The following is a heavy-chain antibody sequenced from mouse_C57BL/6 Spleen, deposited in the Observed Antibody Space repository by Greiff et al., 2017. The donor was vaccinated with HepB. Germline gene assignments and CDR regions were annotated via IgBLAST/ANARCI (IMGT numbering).Heavy chain of an antibody. CDR3: AIYSRVYFDY. D-gene: IGHD2-1*01. Sequence: VKLQESGPELVKPGASVKISCKASGYAFSSSWMNWVKQRPGKGLEWIGRIYPGDGDTNYNGKFKGKATLTADKSSSTAYMQLSSLTSEDSAVYFCAIYSRVYFDYWGQSTTLTVSS. CDR2: IYPGDGDT. CDR1: GYAFSSSW. J-gene: IGHJ2*01. V-gene: IGHV1-82*01.